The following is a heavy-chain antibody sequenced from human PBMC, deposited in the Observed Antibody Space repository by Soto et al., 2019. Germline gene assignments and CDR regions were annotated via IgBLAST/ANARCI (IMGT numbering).Heavy chain of an antibody. CDR3: AKNQHAMAHDY. CDR2: INSSVAIT. CDR1: GFIFSGYG. V-gene: IGHV3-23*01. Sequence: GGSLRLSCAASGFIFSGYGMHWVRQTPGKELEWISTINSSVAITDYADSVKGRFTISRDNSQNTLNLQMNSLRAEDTAIYYCAKNQHAMAHDYWGPGTLVTVSS. J-gene: IGHJ4*02. D-gene: IGHD2-8*01.